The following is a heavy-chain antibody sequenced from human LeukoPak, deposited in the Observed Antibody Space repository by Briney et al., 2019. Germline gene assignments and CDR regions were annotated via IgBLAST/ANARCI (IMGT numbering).Heavy chain of an antibody. CDR2: ISSGSGDI. CDR1: GCTFSSYS. D-gene: IGHD6-13*01. V-gene: IGHV3-21*01. J-gene: IGHJ4*02. CDR3: ARALSSSWQYFDY. Sequence: GGSLRLSCAASGCTFSSYSMTWLRQAPGKGLEWVSSISSGSGDIYYTDSVKGRFTISRDNAKNSVYLEMNSLRAEDTAVYYCARALSSSWQYFDYWGQGTLVTVSS.